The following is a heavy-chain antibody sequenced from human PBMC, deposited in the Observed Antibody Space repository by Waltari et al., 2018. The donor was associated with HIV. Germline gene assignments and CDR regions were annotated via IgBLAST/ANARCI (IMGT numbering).Heavy chain of an antibody. J-gene: IGHJ3*01. CDR1: EFTFNNYW. V-gene: IGHV3-7*01. CDR2: INQTGNTN. Sequence: EVQLVESGGGLVQPGGSLRLSCAASEFTFNNYWMTWVRQAPGKGPEWVGQINQTGNTNFNPSLKSRFTIAVDTSKNQFSLRVTSMTAADTAVYYCAGAKRCGTECLDAFDVWGQGTMVSVSS. D-gene: IGHD2-15*01. CDR3: AGAKRCGTECLDAFDV.